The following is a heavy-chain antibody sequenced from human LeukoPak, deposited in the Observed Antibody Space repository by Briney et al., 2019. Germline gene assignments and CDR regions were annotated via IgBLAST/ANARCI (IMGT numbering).Heavy chain of an antibody. Sequence: GASVKVSCKASGYTFTSYYMHWVRQAPGQGLEWMGIINPSGGSTSYAQKFQGRVTMTRDTSTSTVYMELSSLRSEDTAVYYCAREAGDYYDSSGFFDYWGQGTLVTVSS. V-gene: IGHV1-46*01. J-gene: IGHJ4*02. D-gene: IGHD3-22*01. CDR2: INPSGGST. CDR3: AREAGDYYDSSGFFDY. CDR1: GYTFTSYY.